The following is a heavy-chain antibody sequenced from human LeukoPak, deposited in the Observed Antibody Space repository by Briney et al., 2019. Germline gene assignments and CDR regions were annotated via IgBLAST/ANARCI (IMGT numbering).Heavy chain of an antibody. J-gene: IGHJ3*01. CDR1: GYSFTSYW. CDR3: ARQPPGRYGKDV. CDR2: IHPGDSNT. V-gene: IGHV5-51*01. D-gene: IGHD2-15*01. Sequence: GESLKISCKGSGYSFTSYWFSWVRQMPGKGPEWMGIIHPGDSNTRYSLSFQGQVTISADKSISTAYLQWSSLKASDTAMYYCARQPPGRYGKDVWGQGTMVTVSS.